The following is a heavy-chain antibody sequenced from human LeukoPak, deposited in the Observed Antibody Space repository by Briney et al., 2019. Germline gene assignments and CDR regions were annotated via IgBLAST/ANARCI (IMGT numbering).Heavy chain of an antibody. CDR3: ARGQTGRCSSTSCSYYYYYYGMDV. Sequence: SETLSLTCAVSGGSITNYYWSWIRQPPGEGLEWIGFIHYTGTTSYNPSLEGRVTMSVDTSRNQFSLKLSSVTAADTAVYYCARGQTGRCSSTSCSYYYYYYGMDVWGQGTTVTVSS. J-gene: IGHJ6*02. V-gene: IGHV4-59*12. CDR2: IHYTGTT. CDR1: GGSITNYY. D-gene: IGHD2-2*01.